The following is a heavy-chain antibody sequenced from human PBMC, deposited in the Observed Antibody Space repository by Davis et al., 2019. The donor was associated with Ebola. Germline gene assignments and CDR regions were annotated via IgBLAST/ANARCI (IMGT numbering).Heavy chain of an antibody. Sequence: GESLKISCAASGFIFSNYDMSWVRQVPGKGLEWVSSVSGSGGHTHYSDSVRGRFTTSRDNSKNTLYLQMNSLRAEDTATYYCARYCHYPDCSYFDCWGQGTVVAVSS. J-gene: IGHJ4*02. CDR3: ARYCHYPDCSYFDC. CDR2: VSGSGGHT. CDR1: GFIFSNYD. D-gene: IGHD2-15*01. V-gene: IGHV3-23*01.